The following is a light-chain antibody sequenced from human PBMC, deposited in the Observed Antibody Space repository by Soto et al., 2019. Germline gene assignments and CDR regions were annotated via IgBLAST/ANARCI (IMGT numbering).Light chain of an antibody. V-gene: IGKV3-20*01. CDR1: QSVGRNY. CDR3: QQYASSPLT. Sequence: EIVLTQSPGTLSLSPGERATLSCRASQSVGRNYLAWYQQKPGQASRLLIYGASSRATGIPDRFSGSGSGTDFTLTFSRLEPEDFAVYYCQQYASSPLTFGGGTRVEIK. J-gene: IGKJ4*01. CDR2: GAS.